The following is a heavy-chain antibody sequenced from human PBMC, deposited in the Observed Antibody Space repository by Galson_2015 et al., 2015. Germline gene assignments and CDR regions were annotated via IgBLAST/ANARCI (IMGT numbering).Heavy chain of an antibody. CDR2: ISGTGGST. J-gene: IGHJ4*02. V-gene: IGHV3-23*01. CDR3: AKSLDIPAAAGSRGYYFDY. D-gene: IGHD6-13*01. Sequence: SLRLSCAASGFTFSSYAMSWVRQAPGKGLEWVSGISGTGGSTYNADSVKGRFTISRDNSKNTLSLQMKSLGAEDTAVYYCAKSLDIPAAAGSRGYYFDYWGQGTLITVSS. CDR1: GFTFSSYA.